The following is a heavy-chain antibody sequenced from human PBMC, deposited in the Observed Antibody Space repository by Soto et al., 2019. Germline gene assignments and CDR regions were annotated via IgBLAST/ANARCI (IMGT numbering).Heavy chain of an antibody. D-gene: IGHD3-10*01. CDR2: MNPNSGNT. CDR1: GYTFTSYD. V-gene: IGHV1-8*01. J-gene: IGHJ6*03. CDR3: ARGFIIYYYYYMDV. Sequence: GASVKVSCKASGYTFTSYDINWVRQATGQGLEWMGWMNPNSGNTGYAQKFQGRVTMTRNTSISTAYMELSSLRSEDTAVYYCARGFIIYYYYYMDVWGKGTTVTVSS.